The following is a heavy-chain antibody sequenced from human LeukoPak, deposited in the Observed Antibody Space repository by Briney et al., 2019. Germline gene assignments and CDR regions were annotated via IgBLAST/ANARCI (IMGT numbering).Heavy chain of an antibody. V-gene: IGHV3-53*01. J-gene: IGHJ6*04. Sequence: PGGSLRLSCAASGFTVSSNYMSWVRQAPGKGLEWVSVIYSGGSTYYADSVKGRFTISRDNSKNTLYLQMNSLRAEDTAVYYCASRNEKDYYDSSGCFRVSDVWGKGTTVTVSS. D-gene: IGHD3-22*01. CDR3: ASRNEKDYYDSSGCFRVSDV. CDR2: IYSGGST. CDR1: GFTVSSNY.